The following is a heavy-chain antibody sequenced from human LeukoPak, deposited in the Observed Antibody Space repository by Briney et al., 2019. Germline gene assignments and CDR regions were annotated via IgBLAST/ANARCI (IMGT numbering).Heavy chain of an antibody. V-gene: IGHV3-48*03. D-gene: IGHD3-22*01. J-gene: IGHJ4*02. CDR3: ANSRYDSSGYYGIIGY. Sequence: GGSLRLSCAASGFTFSSYEMNWVRQAPGKGLEWVSDISSSGSTIDYADSVKGRFTISRDNAKNSLYLHMNSLRAEDTAVYYCANSRYDSSGYYGIIGYWGQGTLVTVSS. CDR1: GFTFSSYE. CDR2: ISSSGSTI.